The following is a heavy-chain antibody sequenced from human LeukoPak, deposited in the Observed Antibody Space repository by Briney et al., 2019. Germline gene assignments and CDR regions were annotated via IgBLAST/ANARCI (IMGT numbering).Heavy chain of an antibody. CDR3: ARRGNYYDSSGYPDY. V-gene: IGHV3-48*03. J-gene: IGHJ4*02. Sequence: GGSLRLSCAASGFTFSSYEMDWVRQAPGKGLEWVSYISSSGSTIYYADSVKGRFTISRDNAKNSLYLQMNSLRAEDTAVYYCARRGNYYDSSGYPDYWGQGTLVTVSS. CDR1: GFTFSSYE. CDR2: ISSSGSTI. D-gene: IGHD3-22*01.